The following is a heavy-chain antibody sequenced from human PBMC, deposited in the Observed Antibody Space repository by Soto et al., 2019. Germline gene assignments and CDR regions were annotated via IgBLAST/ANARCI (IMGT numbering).Heavy chain of an antibody. J-gene: IGHJ4*02. D-gene: IGHD3-10*01. CDR3: ARFAMVRPNDY. CDR2: ISAYNGNT. V-gene: IGHV1-18*01. Sequence: QVHLVQSGAEVKKPGASVKVSCKASGYIFTTYGISWVRQAPGQGLEWMGWISAYNGNTNYAQKFQGRVTMTTDASTNTDYMELRSLRSDDTAVYYCARFAMVRPNDYWGQGTLVTVSS. CDR1: GYIFTTYG.